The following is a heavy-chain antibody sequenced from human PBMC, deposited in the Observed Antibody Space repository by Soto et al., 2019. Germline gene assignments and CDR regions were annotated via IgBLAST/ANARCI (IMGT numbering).Heavy chain of an antibody. CDR1: GGSISRYY. V-gene: IGHV4-59*12. CDR2: IYYSGST. Sequence: SETLSLTCTVSGGSISRYYLSWIPQPPGNGLEWIGYIYYSGSTNYNPSLKSRVTIAVDTSKNQFSLKLSSVTAADTAGYYCGTENFYVAAALSHHYYYYLDVWGTGTTVTISS. J-gene: IGHJ6*03. D-gene: IGHD2-15*01. CDR3: GTENFYVAAALSHHYYYYLDV.